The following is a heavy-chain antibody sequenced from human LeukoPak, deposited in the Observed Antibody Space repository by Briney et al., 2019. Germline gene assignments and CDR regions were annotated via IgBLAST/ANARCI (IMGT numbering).Heavy chain of an antibody. V-gene: IGHV3-33*06. CDR1: GFTFSSYG. D-gene: IGHD3-3*01. CDR2: IWYDGSNK. Sequence: PGGSLRLSCAASGFTFSSYGMHWVRQAPGKGLEWVAVIWYDGSNKYYADSVKGRFTISRDNSKNTLYLQMNSLRAEDTAVYYCAKDLDTIFGVVISTYYYYGMDVWGQGTTVTVSS. CDR3: AKDLDTIFGVVISTYYYYGMDV. J-gene: IGHJ6*02.